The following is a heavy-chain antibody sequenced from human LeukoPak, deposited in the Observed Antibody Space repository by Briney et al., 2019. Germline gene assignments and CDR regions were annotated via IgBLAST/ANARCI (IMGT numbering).Heavy chain of an antibody. J-gene: IGHJ4*02. V-gene: IGHV3-23*01. Sequence: GGSLRLSCAASGFTFSTYAMSWVREAPGKGLEWVSAISGSGGSTYYADSVKGRFTISRDNSKNTLYLQMNSLRAEDTALYYCAKDLPRTYYDSSGYSFDHWGQGTLVTVSS. CDR3: AKDLPRTYYDSSGYSFDH. CDR1: GFTFSTYA. D-gene: IGHD3-22*01. CDR2: ISGSGGST.